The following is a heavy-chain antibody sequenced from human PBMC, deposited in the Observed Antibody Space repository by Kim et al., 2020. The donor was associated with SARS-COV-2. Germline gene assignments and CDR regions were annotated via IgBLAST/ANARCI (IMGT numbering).Heavy chain of an antibody. CDR3: AKDGCGGDCYLDY. Sequence: YEDSVKGRFTISRDKSKNTLNLQMNSLRAEDTAVYYCAKDGCGGDCYLDYWGQGTLVTVSS. D-gene: IGHD2-21*02. V-gene: IGHV3-23*03. J-gene: IGHJ4*02.